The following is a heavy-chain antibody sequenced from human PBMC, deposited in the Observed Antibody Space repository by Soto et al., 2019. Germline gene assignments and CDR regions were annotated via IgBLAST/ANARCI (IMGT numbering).Heavy chain of an antibody. CDR3: ARDLWGYCGTDCYPLDV. Sequence: PSETLSLTCTVSGGSISGYYWSWIRQPPGKGLEWIGYMYNTGSTVYNPSFKSRVTISVDTSKNQFSLKLNSVTAADTAVYYCARDLWGYCGTDCYPLDVWGQGNTVTVX. CDR1: GGSISGYY. D-gene: IGHD2-21*02. J-gene: IGHJ6*02. CDR2: MYNTGST. V-gene: IGHV4-59*01.